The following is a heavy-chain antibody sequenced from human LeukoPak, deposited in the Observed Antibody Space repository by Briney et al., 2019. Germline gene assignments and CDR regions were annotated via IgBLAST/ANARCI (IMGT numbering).Heavy chain of an antibody. Sequence: SETLSLTCSVSGDSISSNYWSWIRQPPGKGLEWIGYMYNSGSTNYNPPLKSRVTISVDTSKNQFSLMLSSVTAADTAVYFCARGAGRCGGDCYSSDSWGQGTLVTVSS. D-gene: IGHD2-21*02. CDR2: MYNSGST. CDR1: GDSISSNY. V-gene: IGHV4-59*01. J-gene: IGHJ4*02. CDR3: ARGAGRCGGDCYSSDS.